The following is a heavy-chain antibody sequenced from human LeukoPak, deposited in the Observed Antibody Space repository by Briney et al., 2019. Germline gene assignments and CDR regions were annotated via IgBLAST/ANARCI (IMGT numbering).Heavy chain of an antibody. CDR1: GGTFSSYA. Sequence: SVKVSCKASGGTFSSYAISWVRQAPGQGLEWMGGIIPIFGTANYAQKFQGRVTITADESTSTAYMELSSLRSEDTAVYYCARGGHPYSSSSGIAYWGQGTLVTVSS. CDR3: ARGGHPYSSSSGIAY. J-gene: IGHJ1*01. V-gene: IGHV1-69*01. D-gene: IGHD6-6*01. CDR2: IIPIFGTA.